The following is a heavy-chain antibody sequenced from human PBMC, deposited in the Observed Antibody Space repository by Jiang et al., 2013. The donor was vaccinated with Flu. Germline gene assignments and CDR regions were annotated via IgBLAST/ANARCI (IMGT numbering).Heavy chain of an antibody. V-gene: IGHV1-46*01. D-gene: IGHD1-1*01. CDR2: INPSGGST. CDR1: GYTFTSYY. Sequence: GAEVKKPGASVKVSCKASGYTFTSYYMHWVRQAPGQGLEWMGIINPSGGSTSYAQKFQGRVTMTRDTSTSTVYMELSSLRSEDTAVYYCARDPGHVRAGTKSVPYYYYMDVWGKGTTVTVSS. J-gene: IGHJ6*03. CDR3: ARDPGHVRAGTKSVPYYYYMDV.